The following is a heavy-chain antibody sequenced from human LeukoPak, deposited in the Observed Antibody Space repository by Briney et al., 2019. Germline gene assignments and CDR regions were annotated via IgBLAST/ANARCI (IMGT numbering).Heavy chain of an antibody. J-gene: IGHJ6*03. Sequence: PGGSLRLSCVASEFTFSGYAMSRVRQVPGKGLEWVSVISGSGGSTYYADSVKGRFTISRDNSKNTLYLQINSLRAEDTAVYYCAKDRQGFGFGEQLDYYYMDVWGKGTTVTVSS. CDR2: ISGSGGST. V-gene: IGHV3-23*01. CDR1: EFTFSGYA. CDR3: AKDRQGFGFGEQLDYYYMDV. D-gene: IGHD3-10*01.